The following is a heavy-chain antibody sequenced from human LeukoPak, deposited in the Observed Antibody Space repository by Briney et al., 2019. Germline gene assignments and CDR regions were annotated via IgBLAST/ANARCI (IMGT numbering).Heavy chain of an antibody. CDR3: AKRAVLTTFQSSLANYYYYMDV. CDR1: GFSFSDYG. Sequence: GGSLRLSCAASGFSFSDYGMHWVRQAPGKGLEWVTFIRYDGSNKYYADSVKGRFTISRGNSKNTLYLQMNSLRAEDTAVYYCAKRAVLTTFQSSLANYYYYMDVWGKGTTVTVSS. CDR2: IRYDGSNK. J-gene: IGHJ6*03. D-gene: IGHD1-1*01. V-gene: IGHV3-30*02.